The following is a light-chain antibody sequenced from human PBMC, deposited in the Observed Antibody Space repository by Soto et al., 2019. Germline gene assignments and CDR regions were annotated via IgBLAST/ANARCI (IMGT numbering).Light chain of an antibody. Sequence: QDVVTQPPSASGTPGQTDTISCSGRNSNIGSNYVYWYQQLPGTAPRLLMYRADQRPSGVPDRFSGSKSGTSASLAISGLRSEDEADYYCAAWDDTLSGLVFGGGTKLTVL. CDR1: NSNIGSNY. CDR2: RAD. V-gene: IGLV1-47*01. CDR3: AAWDDTLSGLV. J-gene: IGLJ2*01.